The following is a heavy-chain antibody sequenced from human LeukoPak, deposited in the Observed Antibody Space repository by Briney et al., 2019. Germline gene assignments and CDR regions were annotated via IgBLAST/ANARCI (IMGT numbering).Heavy chain of an antibody. CDR1: GYTFTGYY. CDR3: ARGSDIVVVPAAMAHDY. CDR2: INPNSGGT. D-gene: IGHD2-2*01. J-gene: IGHJ4*02. V-gene: IGHV1-2*02. Sequence: ASVKVSCKASGYTFTGYYMHWVRQAPGQGLEWLGWINPNSGGTNYAQKFQGRVTMTRDTSISTAYMELSRLRSDDTAVYYCARGSDIVVVPAAMAHDYWGQGTLVTVSS.